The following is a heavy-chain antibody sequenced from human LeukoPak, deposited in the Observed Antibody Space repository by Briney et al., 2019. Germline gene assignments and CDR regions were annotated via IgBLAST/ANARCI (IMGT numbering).Heavy chain of an antibody. CDR2: IYYSGST. CDR3: ARESPSGSYDSGDY. J-gene: IGHJ4*02. Sequence: TSQTLSLTCTVSGGSISSGGYYWSWIRQHPGKGLEWIGYIYYSGSTYYNPSLKSRVTISVDTSKNQFSLKLSSVTAADTAVYYCARESPSGSYDSGDYWGQGTLVTVPS. D-gene: IGHD1-26*01. CDR1: GGSISSGGYY. V-gene: IGHV4-31*03.